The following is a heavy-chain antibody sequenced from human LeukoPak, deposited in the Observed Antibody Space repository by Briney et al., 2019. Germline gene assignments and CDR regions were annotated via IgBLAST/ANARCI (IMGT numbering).Heavy chain of an antibody. CDR3: ARDDYGVTGWFDP. V-gene: IGHV1-2*02. J-gene: IGHJ5*02. CDR2: INPNSGGT. CDR1: GYTFTGYY. D-gene: IGHD4-17*01. Sequence: ASVKVSCTASGYTFTGYYMHWVRQAPGQGLEWMGWINPNSGGTNYAQKFQGRVTMTRDTSISTAYMKLSRLRSDDTAVYYCARDDYGVTGWFDPWGQGTLVTVSS.